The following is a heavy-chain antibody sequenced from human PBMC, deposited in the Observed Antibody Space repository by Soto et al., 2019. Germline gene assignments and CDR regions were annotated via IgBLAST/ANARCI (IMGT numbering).Heavy chain of an antibody. CDR3: ASSRWYWGTTTVPPFDY. V-gene: IGHV3-21*01. Sequence: EVQLVESGGGLVKPGGSLRLSCAASGFTFSSYSMNWVRQAPGKGLEWVSSISSSGSHIYYADSVKGRFTISRDNAKNSLSLQINSLRAEDTAVYYCASSRWYWGTTTVPPFDYWGQGTLVTVSS. CDR1: GFTFSSYS. D-gene: IGHD1-26*01. CDR2: ISSSGSHI. J-gene: IGHJ4*02.